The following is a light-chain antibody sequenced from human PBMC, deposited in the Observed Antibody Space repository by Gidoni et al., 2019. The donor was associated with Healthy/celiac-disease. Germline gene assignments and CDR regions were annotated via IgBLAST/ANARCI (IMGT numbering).Light chain of an antibody. CDR3: SSYAGSNNLV. CDR2: EVS. CDR1: SSDVGGYNY. V-gene: IGLV2-8*01. Sequence: QSALTQPPSASGSPGQSVTISCTGTSSDVGGYNYVSWYHQHPGKAPKLMIYEVSKRPSGVPDRFSGSKSGNTASLTVSGLQDEDEADYYCSSYAGSNNLVFGGGTKLTVL. J-gene: IGLJ3*02.